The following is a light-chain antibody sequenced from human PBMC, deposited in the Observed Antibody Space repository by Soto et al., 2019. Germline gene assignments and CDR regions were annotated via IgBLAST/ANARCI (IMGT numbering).Light chain of an antibody. CDR2: EVS. Sequence: QSALTQPASVSGSPGQSITISCTGTSSDVDFYNFVSWYQQHPGKAPKLMIYEVSNRSSGVSSRFSGSKSGNTASLTISGLRAEDEADYYCSSSTISSYIFGTGTKV. CDR1: SSDVDFYNF. V-gene: IGLV2-14*01. CDR3: SSSTISSYI. J-gene: IGLJ1*01.